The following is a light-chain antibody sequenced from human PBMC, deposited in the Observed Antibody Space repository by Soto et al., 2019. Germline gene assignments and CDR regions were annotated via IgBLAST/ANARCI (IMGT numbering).Light chain of an antibody. V-gene: IGKV1-5*03. CDR3: QQYNSSPYT. CDR1: QSISSW. CDR2: KAS. J-gene: IGKJ2*01. Sequence: DIQMTQSPSTLSASVGDRVIITCRASQSISSWLAWYQQKPGKAPNLLICKASSLESGVPSRFSGSGSGTEFTLTISSLQPDDFATYYCQQYNSSPYTFGQGTKLEIK.